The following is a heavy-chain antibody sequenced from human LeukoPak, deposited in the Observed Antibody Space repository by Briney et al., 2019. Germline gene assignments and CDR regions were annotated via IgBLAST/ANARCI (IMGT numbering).Heavy chain of an antibody. CDR1: GGSISTYY. D-gene: IGHD1-26*01. Sequence: PSETLSLTCTVSGGSISTYYWTWVRQPPGKGLEWIWHIYSGGDTNYNPSLKSRVTISVDASKNQFSLKLTSVTGADAAVYYCARYVGGTYYWIDYWGQGTLVTVSS. V-gene: IGHV4-59*08. CDR2: IYSGGDT. J-gene: IGHJ4*02. CDR3: ARYVGGTYYWIDY.